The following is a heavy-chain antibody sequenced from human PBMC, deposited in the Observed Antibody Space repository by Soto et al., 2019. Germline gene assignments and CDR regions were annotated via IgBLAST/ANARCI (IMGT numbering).Heavy chain of an antibody. CDR3: ASSTDSSLFDP. D-gene: IGHD6-6*01. Sequence: GASVKVSCKASGGTFSSYAISWVRQAPGQRLEWMGGIIPIFGTANYAQKFQGRVTITADESTSTAYMELSSLRSEDTAVYYCASSTDSSLFDPWGQGTLVTVSS. J-gene: IGHJ5*02. CDR2: IIPIFGTA. V-gene: IGHV1-69*13. CDR1: GGTFSSYA.